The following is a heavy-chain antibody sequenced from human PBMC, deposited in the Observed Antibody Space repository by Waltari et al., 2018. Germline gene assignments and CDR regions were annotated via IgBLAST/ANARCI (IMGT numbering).Heavy chain of an antibody. V-gene: IGHV1-69*05. CDR2: IIPHCGTA. D-gene: IGHD6-13*01. CDR1: GGTFSSYA. J-gene: IGHJ3*02. CDR3: ARGHPFGSSSWLDAFDI. Sequence: QVQLVQSGAEVKKPGSSVKVSCKASGGTFSSYAISWVRQAPGQGLEWMGGIIPHCGTANCAQKVQGRVTITTDESTSTAYMELSSLRSEDTAVYYCARGHPFGSSSWLDAFDIWGQGTMVTVSS.